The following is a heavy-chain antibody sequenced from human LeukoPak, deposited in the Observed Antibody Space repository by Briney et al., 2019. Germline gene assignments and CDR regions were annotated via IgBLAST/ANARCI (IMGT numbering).Heavy chain of an antibody. Sequence: PSETLSLTCTVSGGSVSSGSYYWSWIRQPPGKGLEWIGEINHSGSTNYNPSLKSRVTISVDTSKNQFSLKLSSVTAADTAVYYCARGIGGGSYHWGQGTLVTVSS. CDR3: ARGIGGGSYH. CDR2: INHSGST. V-gene: IGHV4-61*01. J-gene: IGHJ5*02. D-gene: IGHD1-26*01. CDR1: GGSVSSGSYY.